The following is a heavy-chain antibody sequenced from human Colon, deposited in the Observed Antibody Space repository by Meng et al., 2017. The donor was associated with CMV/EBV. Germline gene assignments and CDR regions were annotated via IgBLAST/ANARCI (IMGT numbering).Heavy chain of an antibody. D-gene: IGHD6-13*01. CDR3: AKDHGYSSSWLRYYYGMDV. J-gene: IGHJ6*02. V-gene: IGHV3-30*02. CDR2: IRYDGSNK. Sequence: GESLKISCAASGFTFSSYGMHWVRQAPGKGLEWVAFIRYDGSNKYYADSVKGRFTISRDNSKNTLYLQMNSLRAEDTAVYYCAKDHGYSSSWLRYYYGMDVWGQGTTVIV. CDR1: GFTFSSYG.